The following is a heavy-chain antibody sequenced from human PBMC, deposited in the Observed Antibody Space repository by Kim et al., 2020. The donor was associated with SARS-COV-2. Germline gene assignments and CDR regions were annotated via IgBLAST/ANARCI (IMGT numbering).Heavy chain of an antibody. J-gene: IGHJ3*02. CDR3: AKTAQMRGSGSYYYDAFDI. CDR2: ISGSGGST. Sequence: GGSLRLSCAASGFTFSSYAMSWVRQAPGKGLEWVSAISGSGGSTYYADSVKGRFTISRDNSKNTLYLQMNSLRAEDTAVYYCAKTAQMRGSGSYYYDAFDIWGQGTMVTVSS. D-gene: IGHD3-10*01. CDR1: GFTFSSYA. V-gene: IGHV3-23*01.